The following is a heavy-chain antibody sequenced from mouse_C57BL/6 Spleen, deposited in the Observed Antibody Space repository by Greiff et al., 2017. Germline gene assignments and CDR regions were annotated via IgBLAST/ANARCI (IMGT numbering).Heavy chain of an antibody. CDR3: AREDYYGSSFAD. Sequence: QVQLQQPGAELVMPGASVKLSCKASGYTFTSYWMHWVKQRPGQGLEWIGEIDPSDSYTNYNQKFKGKSTLTVDKSSSTAYMQLSSLTSEDAAVYYCAREDYYGSSFADWGQGTLVTVSA. CDR1: GYTFTSYW. V-gene: IGHV1-69*01. D-gene: IGHD1-1*01. CDR2: IDPSDSYT. J-gene: IGHJ3*01.